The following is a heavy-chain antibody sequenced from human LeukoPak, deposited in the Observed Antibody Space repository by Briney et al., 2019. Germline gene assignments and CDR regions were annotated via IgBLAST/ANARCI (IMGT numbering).Heavy chain of an antibody. D-gene: IGHD4-17*01. Sequence: PGGSLRLSCAVSGFTFSSYWMSWFRQAPGKGLEWVANINQDGSQKFSVDSVKGRFTISRDNAKNSLSLQMNSLRVEDTAVYYCARDWFDGDYDRFDYWGQRTLVTVSS. J-gene: IGHJ4*02. V-gene: IGHV3-7*03. CDR1: GFTFSSYW. CDR2: INQDGSQK. CDR3: ARDWFDGDYDRFDY.